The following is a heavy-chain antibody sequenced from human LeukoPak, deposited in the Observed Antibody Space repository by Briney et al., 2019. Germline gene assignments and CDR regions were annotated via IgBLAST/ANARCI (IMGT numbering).Heavy chain of an antibody. CDR2: INHSGST. CDR3: ASLFRSRGAFDI. J-gene: IGHJ3*02. D-gene: IGHD3-10*01. Sequence: SETLSLTCAVYGGSFSDYYWSWVRQPPGKGLEWIGEINHSGSTNYKASLKSRVTISVDTSKNQFSLKLSSVTAADTAVYYCASLFRSRGAFDIWGQGTMVTVSS. CDR1: GGSFSDYY. V-gene: IGHV4-34*01.